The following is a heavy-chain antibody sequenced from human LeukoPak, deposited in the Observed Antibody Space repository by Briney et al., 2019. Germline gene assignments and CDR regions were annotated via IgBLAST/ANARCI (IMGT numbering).Heavy chain of an antibody. J-gene: IGHJ5*01. V-gene: IGHV3-11*01. CDR2: ISSSGHTI. Sequence: PGGSLGLSCAASGFTFSDSYMSWIRQAPGEGLDWLACISSSGHTIYYAESVRGRFTISRDNAKNSLYLQLNSLRPEDTAVYYCAQTGRNNYFDSWGQGTLVTVSS. CDR3: AQTGRNNYFDS. CDR1: GFTFSDSY.